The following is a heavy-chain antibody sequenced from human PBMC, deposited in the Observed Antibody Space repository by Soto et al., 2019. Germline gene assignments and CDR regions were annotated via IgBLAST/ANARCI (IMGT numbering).Heavy chain of an antibody. CDR1: GGTFSSYA. J-gene: IGHJ6*02. CDR3: ARQGSNEYYYYGMDV. D-gene: IGHD3-10*01. Sequence: QVQLVQSGAEVKKPGSSVKVSCKASGGTFSSYAINWVRQAPGQGLEWMGGIIRIFGTPDYAQRCQGRVTISADEYTSTAYMELSSLRSEDTAVYYCARQGSNEYYYYGMDVWGQGTTVTVSS. V-gene: IGHV1-69*12. CDR2: IIRIFGTP.